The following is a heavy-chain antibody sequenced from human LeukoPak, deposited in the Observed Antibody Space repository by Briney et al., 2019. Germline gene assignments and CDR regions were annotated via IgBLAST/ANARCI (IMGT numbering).Heavy chain of an antibody. D-gene: IGHD2-15*01. CDR1: GYIFTPHH. Sequence: ASVKVSCKTSGYIFTPHHIHWMRQAPGQGLELLGWVSAANNPEYSQKFQGRVTITRDTSASTAYMELSSLRSEDTAVYYCARGDCSGGSCYSFRFDPWGQGTLVTVSS. J-gene: IGHJ5*02. CDR2: VSAANNP. CDR3: ARGDCSGGSCYSFRFDP. V-gene: IGHV1-3*01.